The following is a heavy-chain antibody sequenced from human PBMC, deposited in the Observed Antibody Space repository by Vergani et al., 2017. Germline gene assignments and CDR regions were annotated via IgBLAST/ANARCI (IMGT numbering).Heavy chain of an antibody. Sequence: EVQLVESGGGLVQPGGSLRLSCAASGFTFSSYSMNWVRQAPGKGLEWVSYISSSSSTIYYADSVKGGFTIARDKAKNSLYLQMNSLRAEDTAVYYCARVQLWLYWGTDYWGQGTLVTVSS. J-gene: IGHJ4*02. V-gene: IGHV3-48*01. CDR1: GFTFSSYS. CDR2: ISSSSSTI. D-gene: IGHD5-18*01. CDR3: ARVQLWLYWGTDY.